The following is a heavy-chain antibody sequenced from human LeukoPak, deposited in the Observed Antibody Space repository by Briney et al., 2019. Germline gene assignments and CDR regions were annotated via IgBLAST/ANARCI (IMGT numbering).Heavy chain of an antibody. Sequence: SETLSLTCTVSGASISNDHWTWIRQPPGKGLEWIGNIYASGSTNYNPSLNTRVTISVDTSKTQISLRLTSVTAADTAVYYCARARRWMVRGVIPYYYYGMDVWGQGTTVTVSS. CDR2: IYASGST. D-gene: IGHD3-10*01. CDR1: GASISNDH. V-gene: IGHV4-4*09. CDR3: ARARRWMVRGVIPYYYYGMDV. J-gene: IGHJ6*02.